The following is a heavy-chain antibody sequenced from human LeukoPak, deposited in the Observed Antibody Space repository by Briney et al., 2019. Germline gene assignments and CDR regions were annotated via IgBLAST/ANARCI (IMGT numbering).Heavy chain of an antibody. V-gene: IGHV4-39*01. CDR3: ARHVRGIAAAGFDY. J-gene: IGHJ4*02. D-gene: IGHD6-25*01. Sequence: PSETLSLTCTVSGGSISSSSYYWGWIRQPPGKGLEWIGSIYYSGSTYYNPSLKSRVTISVDTSKNQFSLKLSSVTAADTAVYYCARHVRGIAAAGFDYWGQGTLVTVSS. CDR2: IYYSGST. CDR1: GGSISSSSYY.